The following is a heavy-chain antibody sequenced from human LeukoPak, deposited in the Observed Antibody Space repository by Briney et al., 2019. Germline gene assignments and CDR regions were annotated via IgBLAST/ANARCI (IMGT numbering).Heavy chain of an antibody. CDR3: TRGCYSSFDD. J-gene: IGHJ4*02. CDR2: TYYTSRWNT. Sequence: SQTLSLTCVLSGDSVSSNNVAWNWVRQSPSRGPEWLGRTYYTSRWNTDYAVSVKSRITIRPDTSKSQFSLQLNSLTPEDTAVYYCTRGCYSSFDDWDQGGLVTVSS. D-gene: IGHD5-18*01. V-gene: IGHV6-1*01. CDR1: GDSVSSNNVA.